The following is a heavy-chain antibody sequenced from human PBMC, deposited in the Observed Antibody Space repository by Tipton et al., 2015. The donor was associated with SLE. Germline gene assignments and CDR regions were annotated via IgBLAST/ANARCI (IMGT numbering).Heavy chain of an antibody. V-gene: IGHV4-34*01. Sequence: GLVKPSETLSLTCAVYGGSFSGYYWSWIRQPPGKGLEWIGEINHSGSTNYNPSLKSRVTISIDTSKNQFSLKLSSVTAADTAVYYCARVYWGGYDAFDIWGQGTMVTVSS. CDR2: INHSGST. D-gene: IGHD7-27*01. CDR1: GGSFSGYY. J-gene: IGHJ3*02. CDR3: ARVYWGGYDAFDI.